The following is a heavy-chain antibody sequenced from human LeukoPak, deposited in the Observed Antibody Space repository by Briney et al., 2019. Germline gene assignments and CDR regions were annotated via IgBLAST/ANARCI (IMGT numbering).Heavy chain of an antibody. J-gene: IGHJ3*02. Sequence: GGSLRLSCTASGFTFSSYWMTWVRQAPGKGLEWVANINEDGSKKYYVDPVKGRFTISRDNAKNSQYLQMNNLRAEDTAVYYCARDNPPNYDILTGYYDALDIWGQGTMVTVSS. CDR1: GFTFSSYW. V-gene: IGHV3-7*01. CDR3: ARDNPPNYDILTGYYDALDI. D-gene: IGHD3-9*01. CDR2: INEDGSKK.